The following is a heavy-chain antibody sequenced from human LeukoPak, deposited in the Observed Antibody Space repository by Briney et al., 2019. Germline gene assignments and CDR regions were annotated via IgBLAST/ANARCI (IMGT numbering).Heavy chain of an antibody. V-gene: IGHV3-7*01. CDR3: ARTSRLYPCDY. Sequence: GGSLRLSCAASGFTFSSYWMSWVRQAPGKGLEWVANIKQDGSEKYYVDSVKGRFTISRDNAKNSLHLQMNSLRAEDTAVYYCARTSRLYPCDYWGQGTLVTVSS. J-gene: IGHJ4*02. D-gene: IGHD2/OR15-2a*01. CDR2: IKQDGSEK. CDR1: GFTFSSYW.